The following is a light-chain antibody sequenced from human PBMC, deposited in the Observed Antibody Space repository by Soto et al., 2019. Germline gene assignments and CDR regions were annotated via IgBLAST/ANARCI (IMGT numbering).Light chain of an antibody. V-gene: IGKV3-20*01. J-gene: IGKJ1*01. Sequence: EIVLTQSPGTLSLSPGERATLSCRASQSVNADYLAWYQQRPGQAPRLLIYVASNRAPGIPDRFSGSGSGTDFTLTISRLEPEDSAAYYCQQYGVSPTFGQGTKLEIK. CDR3: QQYGVSPT. CDR2: VAS. CDR1: QSVNADY.